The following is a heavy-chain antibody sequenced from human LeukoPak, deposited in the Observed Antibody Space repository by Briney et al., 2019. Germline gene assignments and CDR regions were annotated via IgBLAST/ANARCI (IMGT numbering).Heavy chain of an antibody. CDR2: INHSGST. D-gene: IGHD2-2*01. CDR1: GGSFSGYY. Sequence: SETLSLTCAVYGGSFSGYYWSWIRQPPGKGLEWIGEINHSGSTNYNPSLKSRVTISVDTSKNQFSLKLSSVTAADTAVYYCARGRTYCSSTSCYSNWFDPWGQGILVTVSS. V-gene: IGHV4-34*01. CDR3: ARGRTYCSSTSCYSNWFDP. J-gene: IGHJ5*02.